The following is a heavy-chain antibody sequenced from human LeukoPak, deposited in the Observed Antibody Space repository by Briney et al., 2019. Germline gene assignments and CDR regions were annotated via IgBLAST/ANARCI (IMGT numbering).Heavy chain of an antibody. Sequence: PGGSLRLSCAASGFTFNTYWMNWVRQAPGKGLEWVAIMNQDGSEKYYVDSLKGRFTISRDNAKSSLYLQMSSLRAEDTAVYYCARGYSLRGAFDIWGHGTMVTVSS. D-gene: IGHD2-15*01. V-gene: IGHV3-7*01. J-gene: IGHJ3*02. CDR2: MNQDGSEK. CDR1: GFTFNTYW. CDR3: ARGYSLRGAFDI.